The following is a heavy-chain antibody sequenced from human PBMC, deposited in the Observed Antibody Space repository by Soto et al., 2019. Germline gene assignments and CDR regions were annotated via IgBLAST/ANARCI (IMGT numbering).Heavy chain of an antibody. CDR1: GFTISSYI. D-gene: IGHD2-15*01. J-gene: IGHJ6*02. V-gene: IGHV3-21*01. CDR3: AIVVVVAAPTYGMDV. Sequence: GGSLRLSCAASGFTISSYIMNWVRQAPGKGLEWVSSISSDGNYIYYADSVKGGFTISRDNAKNSLYLQMNSLRAEDTTVYYCAIVVVVAAPTYGMDVWGQGTTVTVSS. CDR2: ISSDGNYI.